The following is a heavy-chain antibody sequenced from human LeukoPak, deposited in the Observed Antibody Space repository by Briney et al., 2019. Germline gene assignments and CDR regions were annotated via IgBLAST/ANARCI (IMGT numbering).Heavy chain of an antibody. Sequence: GGSLRLSCAASGFTFTRHAMTWVRQAPGKGLDYVSTITGSGSSTYYANSVKGRFTVSRDNSKNTVYLQMNSLRADDTAVYYCASFHTIFGVVDDAFDIWGQGTMVTVSS. D-gene: IGHD3-3*01. CDR3: ASFHTIFGVVDDAFDI. J-gene: IGHJ3*02. CDR2: ITGSGSST. CDR1: GFTFTRHA. V-gene: IGHV3-23*01.